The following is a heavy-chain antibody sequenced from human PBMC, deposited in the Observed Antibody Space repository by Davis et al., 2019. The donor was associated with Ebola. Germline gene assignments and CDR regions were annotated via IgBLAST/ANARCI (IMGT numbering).Heavy chain of an antibody. Sequence: SETLSLTCTVSGGSISSGGYYWSWIRQHPGKGLEWIGYIYHSGSTYYNPSLKSRVTISVDTSKNQFSLKLSSVTAADTAVYYCTRGGLPKLESGMDVWSQGTTVTVSS. CDR2: IYHSGST. D-gene: IGHD1-1*01. V-gene: IGHV4-31*03. CDR1: GGSISSGGYY. J-gene: IGHJ6*02. CDR3: TRGGLPKLESGMDV.